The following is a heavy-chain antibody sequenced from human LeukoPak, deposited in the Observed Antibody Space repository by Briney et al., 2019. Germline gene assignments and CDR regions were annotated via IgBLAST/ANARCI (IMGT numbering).Heavy chain of an antibody. CDR1: GFSFSSYG. J-gene: IGHJ6*03. CDR2: IKQDGSEK. CDR3: ARDGVDTAMAGNNYYYYYYMDV. Sequence: PGGSLRLSCAASGFSFSSYGMHWLRQAPGKGLEWVANIKQDGSEKYYVDSVKGRFTISRDNAKNSLYLQMNSLRAEDTAVYYCARDGVDTAMAGNNYYYYYYMDVWGKGTTVTVSS. V-gene: IGHV3-7*01. D-gene: IGHD5-18*01.